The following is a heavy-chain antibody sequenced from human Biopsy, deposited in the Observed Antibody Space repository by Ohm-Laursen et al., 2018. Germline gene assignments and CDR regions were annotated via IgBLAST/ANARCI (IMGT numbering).Heavy chain of an antibody. J-gene: IGHJ4*02. CDR1: GFSFDNYA. D-gene: IGHD2-2*02. V-gene: IGHV3-23*01. Sequence: SPRLSCTASGFSFDNYAMNWVRQAPGKGLEWVSTISGSGGSTYYADSVKGRFTISRDASKNTLYLLMNSLRAEDTAMYYCAKGGYCTTTSCYMDVDYWGQGTLVTVSS. CDR3: AKGGYCTTTSCYMDVDY. CDR2: ISGSGGST.